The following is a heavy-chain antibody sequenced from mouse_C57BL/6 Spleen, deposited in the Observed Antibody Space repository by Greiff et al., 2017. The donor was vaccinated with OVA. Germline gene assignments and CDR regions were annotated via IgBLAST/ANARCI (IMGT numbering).Heavy chain of an antibody. D-gene: IGHD1-1*01. V-gene: IGHV5-4*01. CDR3: ARDYYYGKGGSWFAY. CDR2: ISDGGSYT. CDR1: GFTFSSYA. J-gene: IGHJ3*01. Sequence: EVKLEESGGGLVKPGGSLKLSCAASGFTFSSYAMSWVRQTPEKRLEWVATISDGGSYTYYPDNVKGRFTISRDNAKNNLYLQMSHLKSEDTAMYYCARDYYYGKGGSWFAYWGQGTLVTVSA.